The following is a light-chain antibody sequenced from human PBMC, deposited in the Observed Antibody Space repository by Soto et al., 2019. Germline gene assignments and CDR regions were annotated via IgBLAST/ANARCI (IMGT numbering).Light chain of an antibody. CDR3: QEYYRAPRT. V-gene: IGKV4-1*01. Sequence: DIVMTQSPDSLAVSLGERATINCKSSQSVFYSSNNQNYLAWYQQKPGQPPKLLIYWASTRESGVPDRFSGSGSGRDFSLTAGSLEAEEVAVYYSQEYYRAPRTFGQGTRVEIK. J-gene: IGKJ1*01. CDR2: WAS. CDR1: QSVFYSSNNQNY.